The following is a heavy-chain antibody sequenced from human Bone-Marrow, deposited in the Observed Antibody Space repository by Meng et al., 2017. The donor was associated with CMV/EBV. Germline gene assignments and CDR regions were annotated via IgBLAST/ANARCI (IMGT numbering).Heavy chain of an antibody. J-gene: IGHJ4*02. CDR2: IYYTGST. Sequence: SETLSLTCTVSGGSVSTGTYYWIWIRQPPGKGLEWIGYIYYTGSTNYNPSLKSRVTISADTSNNQFSLRLTSVTAADTAMYYCASPDSGGTVPHYCGQGTLVTVSS. D-gene: IGHD2-15*01. V-gene: IGHV4-61*01. CDR3: ASPDSGGTVPHY. CDR1: GGSVSTGTYY.